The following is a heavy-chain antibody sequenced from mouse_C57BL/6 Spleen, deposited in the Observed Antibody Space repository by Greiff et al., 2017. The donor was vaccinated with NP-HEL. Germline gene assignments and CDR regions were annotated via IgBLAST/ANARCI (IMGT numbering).Heavy chain of an antibody. V-gene: IGHV5-4*01. CDR1: GFTFSSYA. J-gene: IGHJ3*01. Sequence: EVKLMESGGGLVKPGGSLKLSCAASGFTFSSYAMSWVRQTPEKRLEWVATISDGGSYTYYPDNVKGRFTISRDNAKNNLYLQMSHLKSEDTAMYYWARDRTVGAPFAYWGQGTLVTVSA. D-gene: IGHD1-1*01. CDR3: ARDRTVGAPFAY. CDR2: ISDGGSYT.